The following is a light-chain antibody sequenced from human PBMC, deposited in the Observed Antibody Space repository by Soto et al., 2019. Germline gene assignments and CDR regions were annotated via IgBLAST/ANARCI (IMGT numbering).Light chain of an antibody. Sequence: DIVLTQSPGTLSLSPGERATLSCRASQNFDSSYLAWYQQKPGQSPRLLVYGAYSRPTGIPDRFSGSGSGTDFTLTISRLEPEDFAEYFCQQCYAIPWTFGQGTKVEVK. J-gene: IGKJ1*01. CDR2: GAY. V-gene: IGKV3-20*01. CDR3: QQCYAIPWT. CDR1: QNFDSSY.